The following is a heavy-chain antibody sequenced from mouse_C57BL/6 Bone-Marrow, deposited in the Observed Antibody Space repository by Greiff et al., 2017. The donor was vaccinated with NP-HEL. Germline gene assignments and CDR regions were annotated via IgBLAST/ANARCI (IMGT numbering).Heavy chain of an antibody. J-gene: IGHJ3*01. V-gene: IGHV2-2*01. CDR2: IWSGGSP. CDR3: ARKNYGSKAWFAY. CDR1: GFSLTSYG. Sequence: VQLQQSGPGLVQPSQSLSITCTVSGFSLTSYGVHWVRQSPGKGLEWLGVIWSGGSPDYNAAFISRLSISKDNSKSQVFFKMNSLQADDTAIYYCARKNYGSKAWFAYWGQGTLVTVSA. D-gene: IGHD1-1*01.